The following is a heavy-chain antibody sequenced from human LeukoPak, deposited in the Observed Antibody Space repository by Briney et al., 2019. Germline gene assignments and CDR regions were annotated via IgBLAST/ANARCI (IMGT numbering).Heavy chain of an antibody. J-gene: IGHJ4*02. V-gene: IGHV3-30*03. CDR2: ISYDGSNK. Sequence: PGGSLRLSCAASGFTFSNDWMCWVRQAPGKGLEWVAVISYDGSNKYYADSVKGRFTISRDNSKNTLYLQMNSLRAEDTAVYYCARCYDFWSGYYGRLPDYWGQGTLVTVSS. CDR1: GFTFSNDW. CDR3: ARCYDFWSGYYGRLPDY. D-gene: IGHD3-3*01.